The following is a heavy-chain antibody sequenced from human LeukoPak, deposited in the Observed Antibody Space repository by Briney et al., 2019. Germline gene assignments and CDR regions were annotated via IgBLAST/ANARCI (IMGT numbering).Heavy chain of an antibody. D-gene: IGHD3-9*01. CDR2: IKQDGSEK. CDR1: GFTFSSYW. J-gene: IGHJ4*02. CDR3: ARVFNYGEAMVYYDILTGYYPNYYFGY. Sequence: GGSLRLSCAASGFTFSSYWMSWVRQAPGKGLEWVANIKQDGSEKYYVDSVKGRFTISRDNAKNSLYLQMNSLRAEDTAVYYCARVFNYGEAMVYYDILTGYYPNYYFGYWGQGTLVTVSS. V-gene: IGHV3-7*01.